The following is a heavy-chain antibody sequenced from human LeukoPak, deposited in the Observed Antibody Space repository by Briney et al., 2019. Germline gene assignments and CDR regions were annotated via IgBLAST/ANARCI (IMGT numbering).Heavy chain of an antibody. CDR3: ASDYGGNSKFDY. J-gene: IGHJ4*02. CDR2: IYYSGST. V-gene: IGHV4-30-4*01. D-gene: IGHD4-17*01. CDR1: GGSISSYY. Sequence: SETLSLTCTVSGGSISSYYWSWIRQPPGKGLEWIGYIYYSGSTYYNPSLKSRVTISVDTSKNQFSLKLSSVTAADTAVYYCASDYGGNSKFDYWGQGTLVTVSS.